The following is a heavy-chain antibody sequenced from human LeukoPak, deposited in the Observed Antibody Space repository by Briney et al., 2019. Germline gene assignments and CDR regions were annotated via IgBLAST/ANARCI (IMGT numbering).Heavy chain of an antibody. CDR3: ARDGALDY. J-gene: IGHJ4*02. V-gene: IGHV1-2*02. Sequence: ASVKVSFKASGYPFTGYYMHWVRQAPGQGLEWMGWINPNTGVTNCAQKLQGRITMTRGTSITTAYMELSRLTSDDSAVYYCARDGALDYWGQGTLVTVSS. CDR2: INPNTGVT. D-gene: IGHD3-16*01. CDR1: GYPFTGYY.